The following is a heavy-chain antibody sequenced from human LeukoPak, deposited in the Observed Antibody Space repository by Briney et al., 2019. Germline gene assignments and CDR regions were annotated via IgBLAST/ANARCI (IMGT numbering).Heavy chain of an antibody. D-gene: IGHD6-13*01. V-gene: IGHV3-7*03. Sequence: PGGSLTLSCAPSGFTFSSHWMSWVRQAPGKGREWVANIKQDGSEKYYVDSVKGRFTISRDNAKNSLYLQMNSLRAEDTAVYYCARDQGIAAAGTDGMDVWGKGSTVTVSS. J-gene: IGHJ6*04. CDR2: IKQDGSEK. CDR1: GFTFSSHW. CDR3: ARDQGIAAAGTDGMDV.